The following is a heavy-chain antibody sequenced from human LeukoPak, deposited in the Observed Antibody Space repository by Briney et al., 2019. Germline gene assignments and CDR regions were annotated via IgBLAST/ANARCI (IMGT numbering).Heavy chain of an antibody. CDR2: ISSSGSTI. V-gene: IGHV3-48*03. CDR1: GFTFSSYE. Sequence: GRSLRLSCAASGFTFSSYEMNSVRQAPGKGLEWVSYISSSGSTIYYADSVKGRFTISRDNANNSLYLQMNSLRAEDTAVYYCARDSYYYDSSGYYYGGYFDYWGQGTLVTVSS. CDR3: ARDSYYYDSSGYYYGGYFDY. J-gene: IGHJ4*02. D-gene: IGHD3-22*01.